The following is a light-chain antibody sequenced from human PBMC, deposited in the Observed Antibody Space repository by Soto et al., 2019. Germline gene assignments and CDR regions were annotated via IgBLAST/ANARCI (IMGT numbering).Light chain of an antibody. CDR1: QSISST. Sequence: EIVMTQSPATLSVSPGERATLSCRASQSISSTLAWYQLKPGQSPRLLIYDASTRTTGIPDRFSGSGSGTKFTLTFSSLHSEDFAVYYGMQYNDRPHTFGQGTRVEIK. J-gene: IGKJ1*01. CDR3: MQYNDRPHT. CDR2: DAS. V-gene: IGKV3-15*01.